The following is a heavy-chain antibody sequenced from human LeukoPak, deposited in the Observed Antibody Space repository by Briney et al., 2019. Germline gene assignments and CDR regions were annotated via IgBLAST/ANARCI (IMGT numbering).Heavy chain of an antibody. CDR2: IDWDDDK. J-gene: IGHJ4*02. Sequence: SGPALVKPTQTLTLTCTFSGFSLSTSGMCVSWIRQPPGKALEWLARIDWDDDKYYSTSLKTRLTISKDTSKNQVVLTMTNMDPVDTATYYCARTYYYDSSGYYGVIDYWGQGTLVTVSS. CDR3: ARTYYYDSSGYYGVIDY. D-gene: IGHD3-22*01. V-gene: IGHV2-70*11. CDR1: GFSLSTSGMC.